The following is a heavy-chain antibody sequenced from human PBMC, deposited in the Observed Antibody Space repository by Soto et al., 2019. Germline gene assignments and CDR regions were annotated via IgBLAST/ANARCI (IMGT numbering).Heavy chain of an antibody. CDR2: ISGYNGNT. V-gene: IGHV1-18*01. J-gene: IGHJ4*02. CDR1: GYTFTSYY. D-gene: IGHD6-13*01. CDR3: AREGPRSLN. Sequence: QVQLVQSGAEVKKPGASVKVSCKASGYTFTSYYISWVRQAPGQGLEWMGWISGYNGNTNYAQKLQGRVTMTTDTSTRTAYMELMSLGAEATAAYYCAREGPRSLNWGQGTLVTVSS.